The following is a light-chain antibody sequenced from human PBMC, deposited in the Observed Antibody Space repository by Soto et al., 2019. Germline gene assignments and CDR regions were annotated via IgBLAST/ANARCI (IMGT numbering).Light chain of an antibody. CDR3: QQARGFPLLA. CDR1: QDISTW. V-gene: IGKV1-12*01. CDR2: GAS. J-gene: IGKJ4*01. Sequence: IEMTQSPSSVSASEGDRVTITCRASQDISTWLAWYQQKPGKPPKLLIYGASKLHTGVPSRFSGSGSGTDFTLTINQLQPEDFVTYYCQQARGFPLLAFGGGTKVEIK.